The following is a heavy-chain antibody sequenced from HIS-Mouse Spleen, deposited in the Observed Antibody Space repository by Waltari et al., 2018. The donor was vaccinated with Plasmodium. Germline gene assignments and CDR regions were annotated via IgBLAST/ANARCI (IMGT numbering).Heavy chain of an antibody. CDR3: ARGVGYSSSWYWFDP. J-gene: IGHJ5*02. D-gene: IGHD6-13*01. V-gene: IGHV4-38-2*02. CDR2: IYHSGST. CDR1: GYSLSSGYY. Sequence: QVQLQESGPGLVKPSETLSLTCTVSGYSLSSGYYWGWIRRPPGKGLEWIGSIYHSGSTYYNPSLKSRVTISVDTSKNQFSLKLSSVTAADTAVYYCARGVGYSSSWYWFDPWGQGTLVTVSS.